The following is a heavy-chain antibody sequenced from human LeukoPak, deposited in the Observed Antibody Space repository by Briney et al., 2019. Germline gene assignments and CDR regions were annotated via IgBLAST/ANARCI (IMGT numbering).Heavy chain of an antibody. CDR1: GGTFSSYA. D-gene: IGHD6-19*01. CDR3: ARDPHMEIAVAGTTADYY. V-gene: IGHV1-69*04. J-gene: IGHJ4*02. Sequence: ASVKVSCKASGGTFSSYAISWVRQAPGQGLEWMGRIIPTLGIANYAQKIQGRVTITADKSTSTAYLELSSLRSEDTAVYYCARDPHMEIAVAGTTADYYWGQGTLVTVSS. CDR2: IIPTLGIA.